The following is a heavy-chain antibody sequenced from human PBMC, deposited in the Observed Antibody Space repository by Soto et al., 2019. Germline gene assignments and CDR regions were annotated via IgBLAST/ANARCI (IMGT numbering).Heavy chain of an antibody. D-gene: IGHD3-22*01. CDR3: AASITMIVVVRSDGMDV. V-gene: IGHV1-58*01. J-gene: IGHJ6*02. CDR1: GFTFTSSA. CDR2: IVVGSGNT. Sequence: SVKVYCKASGFTFTSSAVQWVRQARGQRLEWIGWIVVGSGNTNYAQKFQERVTITRDMSTSTAYMELSSLSSEDTAVYYCAASITMIVVVRSDGMDVWGQGTTVPVSS.